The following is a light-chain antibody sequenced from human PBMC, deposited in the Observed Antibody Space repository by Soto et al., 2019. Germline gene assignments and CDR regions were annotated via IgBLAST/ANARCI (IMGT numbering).Light chain of an antibody. CDR2: GNS. CDR3: QSYDSSLSAQHV. Sequence: QSVLTQPPSVSGAPGQRVTISCTGSSSNIGAGYDVHWYQQLPGTAPKLLIYGNSNRPSGVPDRFSGSKSGTSASLAITGLQAEDEADYYCQSYDSSLSAQHVFGTGTKLTVL. V-gene: IGLV1-40*01. J-gene: IGLJ1*01. CDR1: SSNIGAGYD.